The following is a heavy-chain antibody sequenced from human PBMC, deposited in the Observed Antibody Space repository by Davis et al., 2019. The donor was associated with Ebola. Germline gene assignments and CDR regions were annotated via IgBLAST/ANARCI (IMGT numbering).Heavy chain of an antibody. CDR1: GYTFSSYS. V-gene: IGHV3-7*03. Sequence: GESLKISCAASGYTFSSYSMNWVRQAPGKGLEWVANIKQDGDGRYYVDSVKGRFTISRDNSKNTLYLQMNSLRAEDTAVFYCAKRATVKVAGANYYNAMDVWGKGTTVTVSS. J-gene: IGHJ6*04. CDR3: AKRATVKVAGANYYNAMDV. CDR2: IKQDGDGR. D-gene: IGHD6-19*01.